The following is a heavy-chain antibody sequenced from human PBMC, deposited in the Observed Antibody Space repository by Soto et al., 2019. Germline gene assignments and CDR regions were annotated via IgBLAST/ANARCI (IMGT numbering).Heavy chain of an antibody. CDR3: ARDLIVVVGPGYYYYGMDV. Sequence: GGSLRLSCAASGFTFSSYGMHWVRQAPGKGLEWVAVIWYDGSNKYYADSVKGRFTISRDNSKNTLYLQMNSLRAEDTAVYYCARDLIVVVGPGYYYYGMDVWGQGTTVTVSS. CDR1: GFTFSSYG. CDR2: IWYDGSNK. D-gene: IGHD2-15*01. V-gene: IGHV3-33*01. J-gene: IGHJ6*02.